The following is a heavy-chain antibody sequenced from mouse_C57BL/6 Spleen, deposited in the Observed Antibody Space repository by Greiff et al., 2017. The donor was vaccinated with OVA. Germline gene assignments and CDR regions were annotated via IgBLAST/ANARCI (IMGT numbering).Heavy chain of an antibody. CDR1: GFTFSDYG. Sequence: DVQLVESGGGLVKPGVSLKLSCAASGFTFSDYGMHWVRQAPEKGLEWVAYISSGSSTIYYADTVKGRFTISRDNAKNTLFLQMTSLRSEDTAMYYCARRNYEVYFDYWGQGTTLTVSS. CDR2: ISSGSSTI. D-gene: IGHD1-1*01. V-gene: IGHV5-17*01. CDR3: ARRNYEVYFDY. J-gene: IGHJ2*01.